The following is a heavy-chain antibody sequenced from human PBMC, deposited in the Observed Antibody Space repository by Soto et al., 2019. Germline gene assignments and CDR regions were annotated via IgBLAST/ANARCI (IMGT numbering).Heavy chain of an antibody. CDR3: AVARIAARPGYYYYGMDV. Sequence: ASVKVSCKASGYTFSDFDINWLRQASGQGPEWMGWMNAKSGDTFFAQRFQGKFNMTWDTSLSTAYMELSSLRSEDTAVYYCAVARIAARPGYYYYGMDVWGQGTTVTVSS. CDR2: MNAKSGDT. CDR1: GYTFSDFD. V-gene: IGHV1-8*01. D-gene: IGHD6-6*01. J-gene: IGHJ6*02.